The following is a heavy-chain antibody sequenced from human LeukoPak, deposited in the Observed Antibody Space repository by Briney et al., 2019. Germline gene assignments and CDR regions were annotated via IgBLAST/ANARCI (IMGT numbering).Heavy chain of an antibody. J-gene: IGHJ3*02. Sequence: GGSLRLSCAASGFTFSSYAMHWVRQAPGKGLEWVAVISYDGSNKYYADSVKGRFTISRDNSKNSLYLQMNSLRAEDTAVYYCAREVLYYYDDAFDIWGQGTMVTVSS. D-gene: IGHD3-22*01. CDR3: AREVLYYYDDAFDI. CDR1: GFTFSSYA. V-gene: IGHV3-30*04. CDR2: ISYDGSNK.